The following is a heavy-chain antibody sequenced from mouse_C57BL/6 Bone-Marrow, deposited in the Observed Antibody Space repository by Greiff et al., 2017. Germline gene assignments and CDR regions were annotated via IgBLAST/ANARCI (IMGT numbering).Heavy chain of an antibody. CDR1: GYTFTSYW. CDR2: IHPNSGST. J-gene: IGHJ3*01. D-gene: IGHD1-1*02. V-gene: IGHV1-64*01. CDR3: ARGGGSSWFAY. Sequence: QVQLQQPGAELVKPGASVKLSCKASGYTFTSYWMHWVKQRPGQGLEWIGMIHPNSGSTNYNEKFKSKATLTVDKSSSTAYMQLSSLTSEDAAFYYCARGGGSSWFAYWGQGTLVTVSA.